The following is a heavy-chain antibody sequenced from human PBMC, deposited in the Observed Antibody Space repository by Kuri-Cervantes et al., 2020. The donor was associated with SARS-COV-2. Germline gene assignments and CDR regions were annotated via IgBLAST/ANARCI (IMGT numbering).Heavy chain of an antibody. CDR3: ARGGLVPAASDAFDI. Sequence: SVKVSCKASGGTFSSYAISWVRQAPGQGLEWMGGIIPIFGTANYAQKFQGRVTITADESTSTVYMQLSSLRSEDTAVYYCARGGLVPAASDAFDIWGQGTMVTVSS. J-gene: IGHJ3*02. D-gene: IGHD2-2*01. CDR1: GGTFSSYA. V-gene: IGHV1-69*13. CDR2: IIPIFGTA.